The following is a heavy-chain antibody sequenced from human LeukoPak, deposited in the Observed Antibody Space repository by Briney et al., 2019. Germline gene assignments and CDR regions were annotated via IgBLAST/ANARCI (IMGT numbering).Heavy chain of an antibody. V-gene: IGHV3-30*02. J-gene: IGHJ4*02. Sequence: PGGSLRLSCAASGFTFSGYGMHWGRQAPGKGLEWVAFIRYDESDKNYADSVKGRFTISRDNSKNTLYLQVNSLRADDTAVYYCAKDKGGRGPDYWGQGTLVTVSS. CDR3: AKDKGGRGPDY. CDR1: GFTFSGYG. D-gene: IGHD1-26*01. CDR2: IRYDESDK.